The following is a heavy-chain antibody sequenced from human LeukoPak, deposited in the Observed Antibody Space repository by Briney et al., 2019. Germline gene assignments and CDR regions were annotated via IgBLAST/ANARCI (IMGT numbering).Heavy chain of an antibody. CDR2: IKQDGSEK. J-gene: IGHJ4*02. D-gene: IGHD2-15*01. CDR1: GFTFSSYW. V-gene: IGHV3-7*03. CDR3: AKDRGMFLVGYLDY. Sequence: GGSLRLSCAASGFTFSSYWMSWVRQAPGKGLEWVANIKQDGSEKYYVDSVKGRFTISRDNAKNSLYLQMNSLRAEDTAVYYCAKDRGMFLVGYLDYWGQGTLVTVSS.